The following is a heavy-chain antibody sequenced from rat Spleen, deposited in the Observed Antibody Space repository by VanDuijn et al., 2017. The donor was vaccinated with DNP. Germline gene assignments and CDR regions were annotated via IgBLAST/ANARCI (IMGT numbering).Heavy chain of an antibody. V-gene: IGHV5-27*01. CDR1: QFTFSNYA. D-gene: IGHD5-1*01. CDR3: TTRGQTGTSDY. CDR2: ITNSGGST. Sequence: EVQLVESGGNLVQPGRSLKLSCAASQFTFSNYAMAWVRQAPTMGLEWVASITNSGGSTYYRDSVKGRFTISRDNAKSTLYLQMDSLRSEDTATYYCTTRGQTGTSDYWGQGVMVTVSS. J-gene: IGHJ2*01.